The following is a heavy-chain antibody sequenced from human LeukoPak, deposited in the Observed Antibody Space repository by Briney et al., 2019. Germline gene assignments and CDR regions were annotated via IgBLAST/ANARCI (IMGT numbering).Heavy chain of an antibody. CDR3: ARQREDYYGSGSRNWFDP. J-gene: IGHJ5*02. CDR1: GGSFSSYY. Sequence: SETLSLTCAVYGGSFSSYYWSWIRQPPGKGLEWIGYIYYSGSTNYNPSLKSRVTISVDTSKNQFSLKLSSVTAADTAVYYCARQREDYYGSGSRNWFDPWGQGTLVTVSS. V-gene: IGHV4-59*08. CDR2: IYYSGST. D-gene: IGHD3-10*01.